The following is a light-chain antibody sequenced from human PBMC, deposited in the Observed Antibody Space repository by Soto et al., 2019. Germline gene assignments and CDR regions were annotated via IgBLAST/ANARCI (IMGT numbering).Light chain of an antibody. CDR3: QQYNDWPIT. CDR2: GAS. V-gene: IGKV3-20*01. Sequence: EIVLTQSPGTLSLSPGERATLSCRASQSVSSSYLAWFQQKPGQAPRLLIYGASYRDTGIPDRFSGSGSGTDFTLTISRLEPEDFAVYYCQQYNDWPITFGQGTRLEIK. CDR1: QSVSSSY. J-gene: IGKJ5*01.